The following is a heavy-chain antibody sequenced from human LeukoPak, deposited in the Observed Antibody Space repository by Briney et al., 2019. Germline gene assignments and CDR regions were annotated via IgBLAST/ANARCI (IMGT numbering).Heavy chain of an antibody. Sequence: ASVKVSCKASGYTFTSYDINWVRQATGQGLEWMGWMNPNSGNTGYAQKFQGRVTITRNTSISTAYMELSSLRSEDTAVYYCARAGIAAADAYYYYYYYMDVWGKGTTVTISS. CDR1: GYTFTSYD. D-gene: IGHD6-13*01. CDR3: ARAGIAAADAYYYYYYYMDV. CDR2: MNPNSGNT. V-gene: IGHV1-8*03. J-gene: IGHJ6*03.